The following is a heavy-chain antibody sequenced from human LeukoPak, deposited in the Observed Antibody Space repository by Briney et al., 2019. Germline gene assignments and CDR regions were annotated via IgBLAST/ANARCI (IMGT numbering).Heavy chain of an antibody. D-gene: IGHD6-19*01. CDR1: GGSISSGDYS. J-gene: IGHJ3*02. Sequence: PSQTLSLTCTVSGGSISSGDYSWSWIRQPPGKGLEWIGYIYYSGSTYYNPSLKGRVTISVDTSKNQFSLKLSSVTAADTAVYYCARGSAVADHDAFDIWGQGTMVTVSS. CDR2: IYYSGST. CDR3: ARGSAVADHDAFDI. V-gene: IGHV4-30-4*08.